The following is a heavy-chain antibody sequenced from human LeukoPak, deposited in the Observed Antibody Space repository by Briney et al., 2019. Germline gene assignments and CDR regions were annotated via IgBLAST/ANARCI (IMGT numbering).Heavy chain of an antibody. CDR2: INPNSGGT. J-gene: IGHJ4*02. CDR3: ARYGSDGWRWGYCSGGSCYSLVY. CDR1: GYTFTGYY. Sequence: ASVKVSCKASGYTFTGYYMHWVRQAPGQGLEWMGWINPNSGGTNYAQKFQGRVTMTRDTSISTAYMELSRLRSDDTAVYYCARYGSDGWRWGYCSGGSCYSLVYWGQGTLVTVSS. V-gene: IGHV1-2*02. D-gene: IGHD2-15*01.